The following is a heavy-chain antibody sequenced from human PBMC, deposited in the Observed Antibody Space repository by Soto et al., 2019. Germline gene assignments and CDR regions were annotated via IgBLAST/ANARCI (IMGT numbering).Heavy chain of an antibody. D-gene: IGHD6-19*01. J-gene: IGHJ6*02. CDR1: CASIDDRGHH. CDR3: ARDKGISVVGFFRKDPYFGLDV. CDR2: VYHDGTN. Sequence: QLKESGPGQVSPSETLSLTCSVSCASIDDRGHHWSWLRRSPGRGLEWLGSVYHDGTNYYNPSLKRRVSVSVDTWKNQFSLKLDSVTAADTAVYYCARDKGISVVGFFRKDPYFGLDVWGPGTTVTVSS. V-gene: IGHV4-39*02.